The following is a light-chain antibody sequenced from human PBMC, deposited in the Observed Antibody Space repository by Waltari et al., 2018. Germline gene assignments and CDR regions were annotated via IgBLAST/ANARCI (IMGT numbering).Light chain of an antibody. CDR2: WAS. J-gene: IGKJ3*01. CDR3: QQGT. V-gene: IGKV4-1*01. CDR1: QSLLYSSNNKNY. Sequence: DIVMTQSPDSLSVSLGERATINCKSGQSLLYSSNNKNYLAWYQQKPGQPPRLLISWASTRESGVPDRFSGSGSGTDFTLTISSLEPEDSAVYYCQQGTFGPGTKVDI.